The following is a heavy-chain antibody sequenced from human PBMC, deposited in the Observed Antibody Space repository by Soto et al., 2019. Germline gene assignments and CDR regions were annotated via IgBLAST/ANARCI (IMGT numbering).Heavy chain of an antibody. D-gene: IGHD6-19*01. CDR2: ISYDGSNK. CDR3: ARDHGSGWGPYYYSGMDV. V-gene: IGHV3-30-3*01. J-gene: IGHJ6*02. CDR1: GFTFSSYA. Sequence: GSLRLSCAASGFTFSSYAMHWVRQAPGKGLEWVAGISYDGSNKYYADSVKGRFTISRDNSKNTLYLQMNSLRAEDTAVYYCARDHGSGWGPYYYSGMDVWGQGTTVTVS.